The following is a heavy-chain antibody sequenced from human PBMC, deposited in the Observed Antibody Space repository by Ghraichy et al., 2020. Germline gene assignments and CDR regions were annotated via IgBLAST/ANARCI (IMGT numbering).Heavy chain of an antibody. V-gene: IGHV4-39*01. J-gene: IGHJ4*02. Sequence: SETLSLTCTVSGGSISSSGYYWACIRQPPGMGLEWIANIYYSGSTYYNPSLKSRVTMSVDTSKNQFSLKLSSVTAADTAVYFCVSVDTSMVTFHSWGQGTLVTVSS. D-gene: IGHD5-18*01. CDR2: IYYSGST. CDR1: GGSISSSGYY. CDR3: VSVDTSMVTFHS.